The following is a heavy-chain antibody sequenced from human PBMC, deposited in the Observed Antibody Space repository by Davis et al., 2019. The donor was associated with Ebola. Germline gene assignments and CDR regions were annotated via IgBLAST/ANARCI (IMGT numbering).Heavy chain of an antibody. CDR1: GFTFSIYA. Sequence: GESLKISCAASGFTFSIYALNWVRQAPGKGLEWISYISSTSAIYYADSVRGQFTISRDNAKTSLYLQMNSLRDEDTAVYYCVRDDNWAFDYWGQGTLVTVSS. V-gene: IGHV3-48*02. D-gene: IGHD1-20*01. J-gene: IGHJ4*02. CDR2: ISSTSAI. CDR3: VRDDNWAFDY.